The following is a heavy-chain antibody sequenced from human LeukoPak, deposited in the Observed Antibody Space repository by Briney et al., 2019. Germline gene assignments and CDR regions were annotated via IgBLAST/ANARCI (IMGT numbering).Heavy chain of an antibody. CDR2: INSDGSST. Sequence: GGSLRLSCAASGFTFRSYEMNWVRQAPGKGLVWVSRINSDGSSTSYADSVKGRFTISRDNAKNTLYLQMNSLRVEDTAVYYCARRYGGYWASDIWGQGTMVTVSS. CDR3: ARRYGGYWASDI. V-gene: IGHV3-74*01. D-gene: IGHD2-21*01. J-gene: IGHJ3*02. CDR1: GFTFRSYE.